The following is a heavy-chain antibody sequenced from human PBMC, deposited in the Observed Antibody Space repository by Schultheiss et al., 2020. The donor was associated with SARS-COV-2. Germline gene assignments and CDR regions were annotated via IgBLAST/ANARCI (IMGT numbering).Heavy chain of an antibody. V-gene: IGHV4-4*07. Sequence: SETLSLTCTVSGGSISSYYWSWIRQPAGKGLEWIGRIYTSGSTNYNPSLKSRVTMSVDTSKNQFSLKLSSVTAADTAVYYCARASPARRLEYQLLVDGMDVWGQGTTVTVSS. J-gene: IGHJ6*02. CDR2: IYTSGST. CDR1: GGSISSYY. CDR3: ARASPARRLEYQLLVDGMDV. D-gene: IGHD2-2*01.